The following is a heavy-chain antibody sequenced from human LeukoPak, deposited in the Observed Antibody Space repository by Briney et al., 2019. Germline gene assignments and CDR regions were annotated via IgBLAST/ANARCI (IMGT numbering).Heavy chain of an antibody. CDR3: AKSDWFDP. Sequence: GGSLRLSCAASGFTLSGHWMHWFRQPPGKGLAWVSRNKYDGSESYYADSVKGRFTISRDNAKNTLYLQMNSLRVEDAAVYYCAKSDWFDPWGQGTLVTVSS. V-gene: IGHV3-74*01. CDR2: NKYDGSES. J-gene: IGHJ5*02. CDR1: GFTLSGHW.